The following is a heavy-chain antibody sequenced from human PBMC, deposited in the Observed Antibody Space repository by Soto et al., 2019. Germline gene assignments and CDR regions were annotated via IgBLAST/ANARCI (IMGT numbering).Heavy chain of an antibody. J-gene: IGHJ3*02. CDR1: EFTIGSYW. V-gene: IGHV3-7*01. D-gene: IGHD2-15*01. CDR2: IKQDGSEK. CDR3: AIVIVVVVAATEVGAFDI. Sequence: VSLRLRNTASEFTIGSYWRSWISQAKGKGLEWVANIKQDGSEKYYVDSVKGRFTISRDNAKNSLYLQMNSLRAEDTAVYYCAIVIVVVVAATEVGAFDIWRQGTTVIVFS.